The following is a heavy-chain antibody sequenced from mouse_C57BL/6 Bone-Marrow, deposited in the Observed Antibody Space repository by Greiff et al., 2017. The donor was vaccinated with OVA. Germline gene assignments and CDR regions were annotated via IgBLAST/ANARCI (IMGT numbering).Heavy chain of an antibody. D-gene: IGHD1-1*01. CDR1: GFTFSDYY. CDR2: ISNGGGST. CDR3: ARQDTTVSYWYFDV. J-gene: IGHJ1*03. Sequence: EVKLVESGGGLVQPGGSLKLSCAASGFTFSDYYMYWVRQTPEKRLEWVAYISNGGGSTYYPDTVKGRFTISRDNAKNTLYLQMSRLKSEDTAMYYCARQDTTVSYWYFDVWGTGTTVTVSS. V-gene: IGHV5-12*01.